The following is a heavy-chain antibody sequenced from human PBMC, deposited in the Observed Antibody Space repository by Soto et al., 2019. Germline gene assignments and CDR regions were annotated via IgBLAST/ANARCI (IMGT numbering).Heavy chain of an antibody. Sequence: ECLNLSCTGSGYRFTSYWIIWVRQMPGKGLGWMGRIDPSDSYTNYSPSFQGHVTISADKSISTAYLQWSSLKASDTAMYYCARQGSAIRSLGMDVWGQGTTVTVSS. D-gene: IGHD2-21*02. CDR3: ARQGSAIRSLGMDV. CDR1: GYRFTSYW. CDR2: IDPSDSYT. V-gene: IGHV5-10-1*01. J-gene: IGHJ6*02.